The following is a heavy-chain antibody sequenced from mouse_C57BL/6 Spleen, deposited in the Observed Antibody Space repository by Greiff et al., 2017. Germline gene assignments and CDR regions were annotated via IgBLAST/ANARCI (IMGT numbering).Heavy chain of an antibody. Sequence: EVKLQESGPGLVKPSQSLSLTCSVTGYSITSGYYWNWIRQFPGNKLEWMGYISYDGSNNYNPSLKNRISITRDTSKNQFFLKLNSVTTEDTATYYCARRGGPYYFDYWGQGTTLTVSS. CDR2: ISYDGSN. CDR3: ARRGGPYYFDY. J-gene: IGHJ2*01. CDR1: GYSITSGYY. V-gene: IGHV3-6*01.